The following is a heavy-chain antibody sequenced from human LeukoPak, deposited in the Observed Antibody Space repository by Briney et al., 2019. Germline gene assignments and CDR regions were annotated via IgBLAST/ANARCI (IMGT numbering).Heavy chain of an antibody. J-gene: IGHJ4*02. D-gene: IGHD3-10*01. Sequence: SETLSLTCTVSGGSISSYYWSWIRQPPGKGPEWIGYIYYSGSTNYNPSLKSRVTISVDTSKNQFSLNLSSVTAADTAVYYCARGMGYYYGSGSYKVDYWGQGTLVTVSS. CDR3: ARGMGYYYGSGSYKVDY. CDR1: GGSISSYY. V-gene: IGHV4-59*01. CDR2: IYYSGST.